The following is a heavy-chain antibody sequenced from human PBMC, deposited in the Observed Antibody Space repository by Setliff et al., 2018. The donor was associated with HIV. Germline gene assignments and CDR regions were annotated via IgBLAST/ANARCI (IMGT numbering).Heavy chain of an antibody. CDR2: IYYSGST. Sequence: SETLSLTCAVSSASISNYHWSWIRQPPGKGLEWIGSIYYSGSTYYNPSLKSRVTISVDTSKNQFSLKLTSVTAADTAVYYCARRSIVGVTRGYYYYALDVWGQGTTVTVSS. V-gene: IGHV4-39*01. CDR1: SASISNYH. D-gene: IGHD1-26*01. CDR3: ARRSIVGVTRGYYYYALDV. J-gene: IGHJ6*02.